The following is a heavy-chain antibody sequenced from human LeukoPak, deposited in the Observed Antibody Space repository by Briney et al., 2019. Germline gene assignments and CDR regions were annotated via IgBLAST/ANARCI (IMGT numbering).Heavy chain of an antibody. CDR2: FDPEDGET. D-gene: IGHD6-19*01. V-gene: IGHV1-24*01. Sequence: ASVKVSCKVSGYTLTELSMHWVRQAPGKGLEWMGGFDPEDGETIYAQKFQGRVTMTEDTSTDTAYMELSSLRSEDTAVYYCAKEEDLYSSGLPAFDYWGQGTLVTVSS. CDR1: GYTLTELS. CDR3: AKEEDLYSSGLPAFDY. J-gene: IGHJ4*02.